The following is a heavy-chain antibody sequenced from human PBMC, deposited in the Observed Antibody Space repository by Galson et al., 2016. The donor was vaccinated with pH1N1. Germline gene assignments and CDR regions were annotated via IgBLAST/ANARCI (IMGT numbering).Heavy chain of an antibody. CDR3: ASAPRLGELELGDVFDI. D-gene: IGHD3-10*01. V-gene: IGHV3-11*01. J-gene: IGHJ3*02. CDR2: ISSSGYTI. Sequence: SLRLSCAASGFTFSDYYMTWTRRAPGKGLEGVSYISSSGYTIFYTDSVTGRFTISRDNAKNSLYLQMNSLRAEDTAVYYCASAPRLGELELGDVFDIWGQGTMVTVSS. CDR1: GFTFSDYY.